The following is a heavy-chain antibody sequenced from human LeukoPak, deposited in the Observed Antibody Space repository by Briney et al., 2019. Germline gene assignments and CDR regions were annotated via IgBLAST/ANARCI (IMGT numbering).Heavy chain of an antibody. CDR3: ARGRLLSAYGMDV. CDR1: GGSFSGYY. D-gene: IGHD3-10*01. CDR2: INHSGST. J-gene: IGHJ6*02. Sequence: SETLSLTCAVYGGSFSGYYWSWIRQPPGEGLEWIGEINHSGSTNYNPSLKSRVTISVDTSKNQFSLKLSSVTAADTVVYYCARGRLLSAYGMDVWGQGTTVTVSS. V-gene: IGHV4-34*01.